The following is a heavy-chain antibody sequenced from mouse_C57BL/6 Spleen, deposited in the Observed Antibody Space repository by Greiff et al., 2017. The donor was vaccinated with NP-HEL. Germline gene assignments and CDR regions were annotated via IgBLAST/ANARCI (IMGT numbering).Heavy chain of an antibody. CDR2: IDPSDSYT. Sequence: VQLQQSGAELVKPGASVKLSCKASGYTFTSYWMQWVKQRPGQGLEWIGEIDPSDSYTNYNQKFKGKATLTVDTSSSTAYMQLSSLTSEDSAVYYCARGNYGNYPYAMDYWGQGTSVTVSS. CDR1: GYTFTSYW. V-gene: IGHV1-50*01. CDR3: ARGNYGNYPYAMDY. D-gene: IGHD2-1*01. J-gene: IGHJ4*01.